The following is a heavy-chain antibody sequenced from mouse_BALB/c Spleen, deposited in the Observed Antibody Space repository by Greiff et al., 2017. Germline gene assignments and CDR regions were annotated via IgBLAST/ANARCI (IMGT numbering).Heavy chain of an antibody. J-gene: IGHJ3*01. CDR1: GFTFSSYA. D-gene: IGHD1-1*01. CDR2: ISSGGST. Sequence: EVKVEESGGGLVKPGGSLKLSCAASGFTFSSYAMSWVRQTPEKRLEWVASISSGGSTYYPDSVKGRFTISRDNARNILYLQMSSLRSEDTAMYYCARDYGSRSWFAYWGQGTLVTVSA. V-gene: IGHV5-6-5*01. CDR3: ARDYGSRSWFAY.